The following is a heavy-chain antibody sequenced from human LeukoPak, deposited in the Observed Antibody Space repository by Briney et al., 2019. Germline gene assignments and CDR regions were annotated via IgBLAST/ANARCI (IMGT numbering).Heavy chain of an antibody. V-gene: IGHV3-74*01. CDR1: GFTFSSYW. CDR2: INSDGSST. J-gene: IGHJ4*02. CDR3: ARDLERYYDSSGYHY. D-gene: IGHD3-22*01. Sequence: PGGSLRLSCAASGFTFSSYWMHWVRQAPGKGLVWVSRINSDGSSTSYADSVKGQFTISRDNAKNTLYLQMNSLRAEDTAVYYCARDLERYYDSSGYHYWGQGTLVTVSS.